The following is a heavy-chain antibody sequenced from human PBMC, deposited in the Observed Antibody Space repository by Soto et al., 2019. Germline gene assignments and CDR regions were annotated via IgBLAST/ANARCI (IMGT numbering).Heavy chain of an antibody. CDR2: FYTSAST. V-gene: IGHV4-4*07. D-gene: IGHD3-22*01. J-gene: IGHJ6*02. CDR1: GGSISSYY. CDR3: ARDISLIVSGMDV. Sequence: PSETLSLTCSVSGGSISSYYCSWIRQPAGKGLEWIGRFYTSASTNYNPSLKSRVTMSVDTSKNQFSLKLSSVTAADTAVYYCARDISLIVSGMDVWGQGTTVTVSS.